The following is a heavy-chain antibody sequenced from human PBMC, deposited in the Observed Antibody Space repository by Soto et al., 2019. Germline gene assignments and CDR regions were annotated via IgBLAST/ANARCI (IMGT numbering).Heavy chain of an antibody. CDR2: IYYSGST. CDR1: GGSISSYY. D-gene: IGHD3-3*01. Sequence: PSETLSLTCTVSGGSISSYYWSWIRQPPGKGLEWIGYIYYSGSTNYDPSLKSRVTISVDTSKNQFSLKLSSVTAADTAVYYGARESRYDFWSGYYIDGWGKGTTVTVSS. J-gene: IGHJ6*03. V-gene: IGHV4-59*01. CDR3: ARESRYDFWSGYYIDG.